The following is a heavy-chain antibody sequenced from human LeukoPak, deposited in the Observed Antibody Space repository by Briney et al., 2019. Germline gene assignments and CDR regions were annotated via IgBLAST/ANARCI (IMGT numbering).Heavy chain of an antibody. CDR1: GLTVSSKY. V-gene: IGHV3-53*01. Sequence: PGGSLRLSCAASGLTVSSKYMSWVRQAPGKGLEWVSVIYNNGNTHYADSVKGRFTISRDNAKNTLYLQMNSLRAEDTAVYYCARVSGDQVGYWGQGTLVTVSS. J-gene: IGHJ4*02. D-gene: IGHD4-17*01. CDR2: IYNNGNT. CDR3: ARVSGDQVGY.